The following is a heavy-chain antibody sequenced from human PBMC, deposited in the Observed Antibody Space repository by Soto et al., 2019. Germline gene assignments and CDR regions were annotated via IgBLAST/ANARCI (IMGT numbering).Heavy chain of an antibody. V-gene: IGHV4-39*01. D-gene: IGHD3-10*01. CDR1: GGSISTGSYY. Sequence: QLPLRESGPGLVKPSETLSLTCTVSGGSISTGSYYWGWIRQPPGKGLEWIGSMYYSGSTYYNSSLKSRVTISVDTSKNQFSLKLSSVTAADTAVYYCARQIPNRSMGLDHFDYWGQGTLVTVSS. CDR2: MYYSGST. J-gene: IGHJ4*02. CDR3: ARQIPNRSMGLDHFDY.